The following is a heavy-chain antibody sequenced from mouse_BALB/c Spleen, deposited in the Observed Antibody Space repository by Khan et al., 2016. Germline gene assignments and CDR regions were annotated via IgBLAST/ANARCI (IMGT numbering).Heavy chain of an antibody. V-gene: IGHV7-3*02. CDR1: GFTFTDYY. CDR3: ARDTIGRDY. CDR2: IRNKANGYTT. D-gene: IGHD2-14*01. J-gene: IGHJ4*01. Sequence: EVELVESGGGLVQPGGSLRRSCATSGFTFTDYYMSWVRQPPGKALEWLGFIRNKANGYTTEYSASVKGRFTISRDNFQSILYLQMNTLRAEDSATYYCARDTIGRDYWGQGTSVTVSS.